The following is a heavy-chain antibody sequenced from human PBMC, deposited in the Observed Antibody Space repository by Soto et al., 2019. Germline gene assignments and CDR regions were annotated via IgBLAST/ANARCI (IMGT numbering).Heavy chain of an antibody. CDR2: ISSSGASI. Sequence: QVQLVESGGGLVKPGGSLRLSCAASGFTFSDFQMTWIRQAPGRGLEWVSYISSSGASIFYADSVRGRFTISRDNPKNSLYLQMNSLRGEDTAIYYCARDQEVATGGLDAFDMWGQGTMVAVSS. V-gene: IGHV3-11*01. CDR1: GFTFSDFQ. D-gene: IGHD5-12*01. CDR3: ARDQEVATGGLDAFDM. J-gene: IGHJ3*02.